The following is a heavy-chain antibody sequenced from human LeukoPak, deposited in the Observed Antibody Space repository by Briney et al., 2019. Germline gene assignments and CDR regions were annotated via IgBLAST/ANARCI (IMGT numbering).Heavy chain of an antibody. J-gene: IGHJ4*02. D-gene: IGHD6-13*01. Sequence: SETLSLTCAVYGGSFSGYYWSWIRQPPGKGLEWIGEINHSGSTNYNPSLKSRVTISVDTSKNQFSLKLSSVTAADTAVYYCARVTGYRIEDYFDYWGQGTLVTVSS. CDR1: GGSFSGYY. CDR2: INHSGST. CDR3: ARVTGYRIEDYFDY. V-gene: IGHV4-34*01.